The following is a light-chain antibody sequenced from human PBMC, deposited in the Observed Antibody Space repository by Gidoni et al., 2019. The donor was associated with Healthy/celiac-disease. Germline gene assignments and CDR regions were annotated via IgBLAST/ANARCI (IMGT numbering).Light chain of an antibody. V-gene: IGKV2-28*01. CDR3: MQALQTPWT. J-gene: IGKJ1*01. CDR1: QSLLHSNGYNY. CDR2: LGS. Sequence: DIVMTPSPLSLPVTPGEPASIPCRSSQSLLHSNGYNYLDWYLLKPGQSPQLLIYLGSNRASGVPDRFSGSGSGTDFTLKISRVEAEDVGVYYCMQALQTPWTFGQGTKVEIK.